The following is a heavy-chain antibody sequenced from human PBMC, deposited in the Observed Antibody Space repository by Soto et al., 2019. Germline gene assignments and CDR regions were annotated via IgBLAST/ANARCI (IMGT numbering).Heavy chain of an antibody. CDR3: ARVFHRDDSSGYFAY. CDR1: GGSISSYY. Sequence: PSETLSLTCTVSGGSISSYYWSWIRQPPGKGLEWIGYIYYSGSTNYNPSLKSRVTISVDTSKNQFSLKLSSVTAADTAVYYCARVFHRDDSSGYFAYWGRGTLVTVSS. D-gene: IGHD3-22*01. V-gene: IGHV4-59*01. J-gene: IGHJ4*02. CDR2: IYYSGST.